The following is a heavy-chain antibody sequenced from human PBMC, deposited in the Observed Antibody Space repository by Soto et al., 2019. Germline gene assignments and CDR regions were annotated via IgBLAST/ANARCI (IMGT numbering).Heavy chain of an antibody. J-gene: IGHJ6*02. CDR2: ISSNGGST. CDR1: GFTFSSYA. D-gene: IGHD5-12*01. V-gene: IGHV3-64D*06. CDR3: VNGAYSGYESYYYYGMDV. Sequence: GGSLRLSCSASGFTFSSYAMHWVRQAPGKGLEYVSAISSNGGSTYYADSVKGRFTVSRDNSKNTLYLQMSSLRAEDTAVYYCVNGAYSGYESYYYYGMDVWGQGTTVTVSS.